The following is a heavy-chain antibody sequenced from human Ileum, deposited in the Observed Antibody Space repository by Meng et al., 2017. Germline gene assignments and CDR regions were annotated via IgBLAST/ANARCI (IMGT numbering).Heavy chain of an antibody. V-gene: IGHV1-2*06. Sequence: ASVKVSCKASGYRFTGYYMHWVRQAPGQGLEWVGQINPNSGDTSHAQKFQGRVTMTTDTSISTAYMELSRLTSDDTAVYYCARTYSYGWIAFDYWGQGTLVTVSS. CDR3: ARTYSYGWIAFDY. CDR2: INPNSGDT. CDR1: GYRFTGYY. J-gene: IGHJ4*02. D-gene: IGHD5-18*01.